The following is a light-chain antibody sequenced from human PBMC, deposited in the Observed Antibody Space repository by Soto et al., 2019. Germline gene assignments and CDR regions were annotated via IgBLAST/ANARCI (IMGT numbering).Light chain of an antibody. Sequence: VLTQSPVTLSLSPGERATLSCRASQSVNAYLARYQQKPGQAPRLLIYDASVRATGIPARFSGSGSGTDFTLTISSLEPEDSAVYYCQQHLGRHTFGQGTKVDIK. V-gene: IGKV3-11*01. CDR1: QSVNAY. J-gene: IGKJ1*01. CDR2: DAS. CDR3: QQHLGRHT.